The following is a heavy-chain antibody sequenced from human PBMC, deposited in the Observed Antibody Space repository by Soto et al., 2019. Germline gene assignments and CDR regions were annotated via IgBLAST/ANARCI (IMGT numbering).Heavy chain of an antibody. Sequence: QVQLQESGPGVVKPLGTRALTCTVSGGSISTNNWWMWVRQSPEKGLEWIGEIYHSGTTNYNPSFNSRVTXXVXKXTNQFSLMLTSVTAEDTAIYYCAREGGAGTYMGFDYWGQGTLVTVSS. CDR1: GGSISTNNW. V-gene: IGHV4-4*02. CDR3: AREGGAGTYMGFDY. CDR2: IYHSGTT. D-gene: IGHD6-19*01. J-gene: IGHJ4*02.